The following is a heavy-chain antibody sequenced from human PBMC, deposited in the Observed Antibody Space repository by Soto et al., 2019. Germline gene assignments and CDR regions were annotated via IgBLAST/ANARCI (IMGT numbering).Heavy chain of an antibody. CDR3: ARTTGLKSSYGMDV. CDR1: GYSFTSYW. Sequence: GESLKISCKGSGYSFTSYWISWVRQMPGKGLEWMGRIDPSDSYTNYSPSFQGHVTISADKSISTAYLQWSSLKASDTAMYYCARTTGLKSSYGMDVWGQGSTVTVSS. V-gene: IGHV5-10-1*01. J-gene: IGHJ6*02. D-gene: IGHD1-1*01. CDR2: IDPSDSYT.